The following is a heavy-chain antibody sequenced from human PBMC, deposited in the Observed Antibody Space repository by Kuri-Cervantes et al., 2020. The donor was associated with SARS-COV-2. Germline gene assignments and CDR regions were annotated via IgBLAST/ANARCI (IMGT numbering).Heavy chain of an antibody. CDR2: FYYSWIT. D-gene: IGHD1-26*01. V-gene: IGHV4-59*01. CDR1: GFTFSSYS. Sequence: SQTLSLTCAASGFTFSSYSMNWIRQPPRKGLEWIGYFYYSWITKDNPSLENRITMSVDTSKNQFSLNLSSVTAADTAVYYCAGDNILVSGSGFDYWGQGTLVTVSS. J-gene: IGHJ4*02. CDR3: AGDNILVSGSGFDY.